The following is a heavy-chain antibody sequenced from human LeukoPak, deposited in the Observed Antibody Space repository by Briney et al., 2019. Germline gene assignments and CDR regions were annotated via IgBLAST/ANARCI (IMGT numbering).Heavy chain of an antibody. J-gene: IGHJ5*02. V-gene: IGHV1-2*02. CDR1: GYTFTTYG. D-gene: IGHD1/OR15-1a*01. CDR2: INPNSGGT. Sequence: ASVKVSCKASGYTFTTYGISWVRQAPGQGLEWMGVINPNSGGTNYAQKFQGRVTMTRDTSISTAYMELSRLRSDDTAVYYCARDGEQNWFDPWGQGTLVTVSS. CDR3: ARDGEQNWFDP.